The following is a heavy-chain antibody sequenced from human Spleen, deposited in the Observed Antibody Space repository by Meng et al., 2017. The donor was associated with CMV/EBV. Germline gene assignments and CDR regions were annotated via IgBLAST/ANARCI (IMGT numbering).Heavy chain of an antibody. CDR2: ISYDGSNK. Sequence: GESLKISCAASGFTFSSYAMHWVRQAPGKGLEWVAVISYDGSNKYYADSVKGRFTISRDNSKNTLYLQMNSLRAEDTAVYYCPIHYYYFAMDVWGQGTTVTVSS. V-gene: IGHV3-30*04. J-gene: IGHJ6*02. CDR3: PIHYYYFAMDV. CDR1: GFTFSSYA.